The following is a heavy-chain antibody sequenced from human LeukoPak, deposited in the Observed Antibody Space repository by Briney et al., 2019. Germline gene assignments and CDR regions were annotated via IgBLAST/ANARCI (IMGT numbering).Heavy chain of an antibody. CDR1: GFTLSSYW. Sequence: GGSLRLSCAASGFTLSSYWRSWVRQAPAKGLQWVANIKQDGSERYYVDSVKGRFTISRDNAKNSLYLQMNSLRAEDTAVYYCARRYCGGDCHSPYFDYWGQGTLVTVSS. J-gene: IGHJ4*02. CDR3: ARRYCGGDCHSPYFDY. V-gene: IGHV3-7*01. D-gene: IGHD2-21*02. CDR2: IKQDGSER.